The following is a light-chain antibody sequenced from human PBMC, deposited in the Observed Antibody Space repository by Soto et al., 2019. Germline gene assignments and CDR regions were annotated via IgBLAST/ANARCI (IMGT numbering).Light chain of an antibody. CDR2: SAS. J-gene: IGKJ1*01. CDR3: QQYENSPT. CDR1: QIVSSNA. Sequence: ESVLTQSPTTLSLSVGERATLSCRASQIVSSNALAWFQQRPGQAPRVLIYSASSRATGIPDRFSGSGSGTDFTLTISRLEPEDFSVDYCQQYENSPTFGQGTKVEIK. V-gene: IGKV3-20*01.